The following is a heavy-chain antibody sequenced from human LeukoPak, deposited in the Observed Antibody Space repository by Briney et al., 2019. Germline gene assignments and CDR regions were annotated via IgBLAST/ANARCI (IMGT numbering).Heavy chain of an antibody. CDR3: ARDIGISNSWPYFDF. CDR1: GFIFSSYS. J-gene: IGHJ4*02. Sequence: GGSLGLSCAASGFIFSSYSMNWVRQAPGKGLEWISHVSSSSSNIYYADSVKGRFTISRDNAKNSVFLQMNSLRAEDTAVYYCARDIGISNSWPYFDFWGQGTLVTVSS. D-gene: IGHD6-13*01. V-gene: IGHV3-48*04. CDR2: VSSSSSNI.